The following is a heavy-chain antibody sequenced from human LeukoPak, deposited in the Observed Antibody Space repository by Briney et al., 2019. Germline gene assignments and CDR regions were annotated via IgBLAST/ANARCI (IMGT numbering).Heavy chain of an antibody. D-gene: IGHD1-26*01. CDR3: ARRALGVKTPSRVAPNFDY. CDR1: GFTFSSYS. J-gene: IGHJ4*02. V-gene: IGHV3-48*04. Sequence: GGSLRLSCAASGFTFSSYSMNWVRQAPGKGLEWVSYISSSSSTIYYADSVKGRFTISRDNAKNSLYLQMNSLRAEDTAVYYCARRALGVKTPSRVAPNFDYWGQGTLVTVSS. CDR2: ISSSSSTI.